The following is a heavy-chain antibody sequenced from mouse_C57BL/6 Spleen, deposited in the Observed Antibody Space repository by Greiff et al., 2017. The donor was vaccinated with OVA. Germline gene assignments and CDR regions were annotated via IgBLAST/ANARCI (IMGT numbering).Heavy chain of an antibody. CDR1: GFTFSDYY. CDR3: ARWGRDY. V-gene: IGHV5-12*01. CDR2: ISNGGGST. J-gene: IGHJ4*01. D-gene: IGHD1-1*01. Sequence: EVHLVESGGGLVQPGGSLKLSCAASGFTFSDYYMYWVRQTPEKRLEWVAYISNGGGSTYYPDTVKGRFTISRDNAKNTLYLQMSRLKSEDTAMDYCARWGRDYWGQGTSVTVSA.